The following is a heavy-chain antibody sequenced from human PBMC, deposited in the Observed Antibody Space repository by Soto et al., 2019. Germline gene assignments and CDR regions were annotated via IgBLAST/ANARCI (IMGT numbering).Heavy chain of an antibody. CDR2: IYPGDSDT. V-gene: IGHV5-51*01. CDR3: ARHGKSIFGVVIPKKYYYGMDV. J-gene: IGHJ6*02. D-gene: IGHD3-3*01. Sequence: GESLKISCKGSGYSFTSYWIGWVRQMPGKGLEWMGIIYPGDSDTRYSPSFQGQVTISADKSISTAYLQWSSLKASDTAMYYCARHGKSIFGVVIPKKYYYGMDVWGQGTTVTVSS. CDR1: GYSFTSYW.